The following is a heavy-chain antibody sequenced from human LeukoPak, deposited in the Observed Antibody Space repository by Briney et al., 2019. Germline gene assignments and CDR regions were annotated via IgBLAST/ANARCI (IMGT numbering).Heavy chain of an antibody. J-gene: IGHJ4*02. Sequence: HPGGSLRLSCAASGFTFSSYGMHWVRQAPGKGLEWVAFIRYDGSNKYYADSVKGRFTISRDNSKNTLYLQMNSLRAEDTAVYYCRMILGTGYGSGSYHLDYWGQGTLVTVSS. CDR3: RMILGTGYGSGSYHLDY. CDR2: IRYDGSNK. D-gene: IGHD3-10*01. CDR1: GFTFSSYG. V-gene: IGHV3-30*02.